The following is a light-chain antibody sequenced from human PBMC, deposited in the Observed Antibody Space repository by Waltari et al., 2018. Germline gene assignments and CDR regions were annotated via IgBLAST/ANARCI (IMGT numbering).Light chain of an antibody. CDR1: SSDVGGYNY. J-gene: IGLJ2*01. CDR2: EIN. V-gene: IGLV2-8*01. CDR3: SSYAGNNIVI. Sequence: QSALTQPPSASGSPGQSVTISCTGTSSDVGGYNYVSWYQQPPGKAPKLIIFEINKRPSGVPDRFSGSKSGNTASLTVSGLQAEDEADYYCSSYAGNNIVIFGGGTKLTVL.